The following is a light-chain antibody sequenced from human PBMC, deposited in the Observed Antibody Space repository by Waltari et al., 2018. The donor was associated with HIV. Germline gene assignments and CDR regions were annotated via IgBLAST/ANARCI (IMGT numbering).Light chain of an antibody. CDR3: QQYDDGPRGIT. V-gene: IGKV3-15*01. CDR2: EAA. CDR1: QSISAK. J-gene: IGKJ2*01. Sequence: EIVMTQSPPPLSVSPGQSVTLSCRASQSISAKVAWYQQRPGQAPRLLIYEAATRPTGIPARFSGSGSGTEFTLTISSLQSEDFATYFCQQYDDGPRGITFGQGTMLEIK.